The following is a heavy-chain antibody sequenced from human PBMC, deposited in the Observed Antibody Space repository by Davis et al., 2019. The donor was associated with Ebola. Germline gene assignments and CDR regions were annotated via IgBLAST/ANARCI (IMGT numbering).Heavy chain of an antibody. Sequence: GESLKISCAASGFTVSSNYMSWVRQAPGKGLEWVSVIYSGGSTYYADSVKGRFTISRHNSKNTLYLQMNSLRAEDTAVYYCAREGIVVVIATYYYYMDVWGKGTTVTVSS. CDR3: AREGIVVVIATYYYYMDV. D-gene: IGHD2-21*01. CDR1: GFTVSSNY. V-gene: IGHV3-53*04. CDR2: IYSGGST. J-gene: IGHJ6*03.